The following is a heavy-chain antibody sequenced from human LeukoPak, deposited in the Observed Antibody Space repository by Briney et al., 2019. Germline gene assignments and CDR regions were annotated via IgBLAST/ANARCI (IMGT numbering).Heavy chain of an antibody. V-gene: IGHV3-74*01. CDR3: ARTTSDPFDY. Sequence: GGSLRLSCAASGFTFSSYWMHWVRHAPGKGLVWASRINSDGSSTSYADSVKGRFTISRDNAKNTLYLQMNSLRAEDTAVYYCARTTSDPFDYWGPGTLVSVSS. J-gene: IGHJ4*02. D-gene: IGHD1-1*01. CDR1: GFTFSSYW. CDR2: INSDGSST.